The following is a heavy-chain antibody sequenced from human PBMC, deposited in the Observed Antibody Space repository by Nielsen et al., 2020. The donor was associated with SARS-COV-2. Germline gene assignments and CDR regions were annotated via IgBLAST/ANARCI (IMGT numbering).Heavy chain of an antibody. Sequence: GSLRLSCAVYGGSFSGYYWSWIRQPPGKGLEWIGEINHSGSTNYNPSLKSRVTISVDTSKNQFSLKLSSVTAADTAVYYCARAHGDSSTLYYGMDVWGQGTTVTVSS. CDR2: INHSGST. CDR3: ARAHGDSSTLYYGMDV. J-gene: IGHJ6*02. V-gene: IGHV4-34*01. CDR1: GGSFSGYY. D-gene: IGHD2-2*01.